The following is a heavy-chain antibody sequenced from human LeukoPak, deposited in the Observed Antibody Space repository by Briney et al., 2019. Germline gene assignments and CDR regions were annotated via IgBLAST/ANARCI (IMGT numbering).Heavy chain of an antibody. Sequence: GGSLRLSCAASGFTFSNYWIYWVRQAPGKGLVWVARINPDGSGATYADSVKGRFTISGDNAKNTLYLQMNSLRAEDTAVYYCARAVVVSAADYWGQGTLVTVSS. CDR2: INPDGSGA. V-gene: IGHV3-74*01. D-gene: IGHD2-21*02. J-gene: IGHJ4*02. CDR1: GFTFSNYW. CDR3: ARAVVVSAADY.